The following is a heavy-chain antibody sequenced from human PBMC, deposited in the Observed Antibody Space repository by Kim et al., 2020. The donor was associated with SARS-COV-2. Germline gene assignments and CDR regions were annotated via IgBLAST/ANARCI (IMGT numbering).Heavy chain of an antibody. D-gene: IGHD3-16*01. Sequence: ADSVRGRVTIARENSKNTVYLKMNSLRVEDTGVYFCARDRGGTGAVFDYWGQGTLVTVSS. V-gene: IGHV3-53*01. J-gene: IGHJ4*02. CDR3: ARDRGGTGAVFDY.